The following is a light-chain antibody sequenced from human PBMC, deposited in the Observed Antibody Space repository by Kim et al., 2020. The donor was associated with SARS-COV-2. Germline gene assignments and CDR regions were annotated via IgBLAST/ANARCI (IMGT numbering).Light chain of an antibody. V-gene: IGKV3-20*01. Sequence: SHGARATLSCLPSQRVNCSFLACYLPTPGQAPRLLLYPASSRHTGIPARFSRSGSVTDLLLSLSRLAPAYFVVYYCQPYATPFSYAFGQGTKLDI. J-gene: IGKJ2*01. CDR1: QRVNCSF. CDR3: QPYATPFSYA. CDR2: PAS.